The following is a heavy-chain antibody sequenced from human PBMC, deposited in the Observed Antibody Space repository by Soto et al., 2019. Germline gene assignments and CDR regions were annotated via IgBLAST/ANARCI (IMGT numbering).Heavy chain of an antibody. D-gene: IGHD2-2*01. Sequence: QVQLVQSGAEVKKPGSSVKVSCKASGGTFSSYTINWVRQAPGQGLEWMGRIIPIFGMANYSQKFQGRVTITADESTSTAYMQPSSLRSEDTGLYYCAREEAQYQLLHSYYYMDVWGKGTTVTVSS. CDR3: AREEAQYQLLHSYYYMDV. CDR1: GGTFSSYT. J-gene: IGHJ6*03. V-gene: IGHV1-69*02. CDR2: IIPIFGMA.